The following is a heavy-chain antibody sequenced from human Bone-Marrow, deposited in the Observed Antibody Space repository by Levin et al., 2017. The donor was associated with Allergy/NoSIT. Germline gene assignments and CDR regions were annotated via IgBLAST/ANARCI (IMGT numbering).Heavy chain of an antibody. J-gene: IGHJ6*02. Sequence: ASVKVSCKASGYTFTGYYMHWVRQAPGQGLEWMGWINPNSGGTNYAQKFQGWVTMTRDTSISTAYMELSRLRSDDTAVYYCARGYCSSTSCPEYYYGMDGWGQGTTVTVSS. CDR3: ARGYCSSTSCPEYYYGMDG. D-gene: IGHD2-2*01. CDR1: GYTFTGYY. V-gene: IGHV1-2*04. CDR2: INPNSGGT.